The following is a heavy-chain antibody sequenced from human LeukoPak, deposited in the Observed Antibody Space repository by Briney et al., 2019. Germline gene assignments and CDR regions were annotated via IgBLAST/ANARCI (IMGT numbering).Heavy chain of an antibody. CDR1: GYTFTGYY. V-gene: IGHV1-2*02. J-gene: IGHJ4*02. D-gene: IGHD6-19*01. CDR3: ARVKSSGNQNPFFDH. CDR2: INPKSGGT. Sequence: ASVKVSCKASGYTFTGYYMHWVRPAPGQGLEWMGWINPKSGGTSYAQKFQDRVTLTRDTSINTTYMELSRLRSDDTAVYYCARVKSSGNQNPFFDHWGQGTLVTVSS.